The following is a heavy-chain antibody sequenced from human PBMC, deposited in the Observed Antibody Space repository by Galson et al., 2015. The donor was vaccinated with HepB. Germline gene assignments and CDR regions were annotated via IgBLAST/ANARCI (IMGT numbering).Heavy chain of an antibody. D-gene: IGHD6-13*01. CDR1: GFTFSGSA. J-gene: IGHJ4*02. V-gene: IGHV3-73*01. CDR3: LRLGDLSGYSSS. CDR2: IRRKVSAYAT. Sequence: SLRLSCAASGFTFSGSAIHWVRQASGKGPEWVGRIRRKVSAYATACAASLNGRFTISRDDSKNTAYLHMNSLKTEDTAVYYCLRLGDLSGYSSSWGQGTLVTVSS.